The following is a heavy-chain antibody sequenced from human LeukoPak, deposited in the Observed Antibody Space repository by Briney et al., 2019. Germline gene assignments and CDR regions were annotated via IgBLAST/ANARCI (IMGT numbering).Heavy chain of an antibody. CDR2: INHSGST. Sequence: TTSETLSLTCAVYGGSFSGYHWSWIRQPPGKGLEWIGEINHSGSTNYNPSLKSRVTISVDTSKNQFSLKLSSVTAADTAVYYCARSKVNKSVVVKGMAFDYWGQGTLVTVSS. CDR1: GGSFSGYH. V-gene: IGHV4-34*01. D-gene: IGHD3-22*01. J-gene: IGHJ4*02. CDR3: ARSKVNKSVVVKGMAFDY.